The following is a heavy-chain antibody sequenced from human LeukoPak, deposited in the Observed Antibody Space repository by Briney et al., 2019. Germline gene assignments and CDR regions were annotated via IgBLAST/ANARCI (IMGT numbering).Heavy chain of an antibody. CDR1: GFTFSSYA. D-gene: IGHD2-15*01. CDR3: AKRRVVVVAARYYGMDV. Sequence: GGSLRLSCAASGFTFSSYAMSWVRQAPGKGLEWVSAISGSGGSTYYADSVKGRFTISRDNSKNTLYLQMNSLRAEDPAVYYCAKRRVVVVAARYYGMDVWGQGTTVTVSS. J-gene: IGHJ6*02. CDR2: ISGSGGST. V-gene: IGHV3-23*01.